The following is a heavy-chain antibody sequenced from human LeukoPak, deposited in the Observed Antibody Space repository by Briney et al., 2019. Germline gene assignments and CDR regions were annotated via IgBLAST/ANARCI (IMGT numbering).Heavy chain of an antibody. CDR1: GFSLSTSGMR. D-gene: IGHD2-2*01. CDR2: IDWDDDK. Sequence: SGPALVKPTQTLTLTCTFSGFSLSTSGMRVSWIRQPPGKALEWLARIDWDDDKFYSTSLKTRLTISKDTSKNQVVLTMTNMDPVDTATYYCARDLVPAAGGVYNWFDPWGQGTLVTVSS. V-gene: IGHV2-70*04. J-gene: IGHJ5*02. CDR3: ARDLVPAAGGVYNWFDP.